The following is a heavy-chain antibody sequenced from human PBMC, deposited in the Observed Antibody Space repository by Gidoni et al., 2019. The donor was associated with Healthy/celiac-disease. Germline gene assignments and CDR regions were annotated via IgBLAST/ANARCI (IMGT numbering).Heavy chain of an antibody. Sequence: QVQLHQWGAGLLKPSETLSLTCAVYGGSFSGYYWTWIRQPPGKGLEWIGEINHSGSTNYNPSLKSRVTISVDTSKSQFSLKLSSVTAADTAVYYCARTTSYSSSFGCWGQGTLVTVSS. CDR2: INHSGST. CDR1: GGSFSGYY. V-gene: IGHV4-34*01. D-gene: IGHD6-13*01. J-gene: IGHJ4*02. CDR3: ARTTSYSSSFGC.